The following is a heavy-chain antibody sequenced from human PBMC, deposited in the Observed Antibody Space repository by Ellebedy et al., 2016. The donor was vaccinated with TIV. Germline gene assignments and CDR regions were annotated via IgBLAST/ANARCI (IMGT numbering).Heavy chain of an antibody. J-gene: IGHJ5*02. CDR2: ISTYNGNT. Sequence: ASVKVSXKASGYTFTTYSISWVRQAPGQGLEWMGWISTYNGNTNYAQKLQGRVTMTTDTSTTTAYMELRSLRSDDTAVYYCARKVLVENWFDPWGQGTLVTVSS. D-gene: IGHD5-24*01. CDR1: GYTFTTYS. CDR3: ARKVLVENWFDP. V-gene: IGHV1-18*01.